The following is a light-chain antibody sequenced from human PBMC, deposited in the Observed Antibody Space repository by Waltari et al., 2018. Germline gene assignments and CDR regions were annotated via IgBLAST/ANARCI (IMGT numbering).Light chain of an antibody. J-gene: IGKJ1*01. CDR3: QHYVNLPVT. CDR2: AAS. Sequence: EIVLTQSPGTLSLSPGERATLSCRASQSVSRALAWYQQKPGQAPRLLIYAASTRATGGPDRFSGSWSGTDFSLTISRLDPEDFAVYYCQHYVNLPVTFGQGTKVEI. V-gene: IGKV3-20*01. CDR1: QSVSRA.